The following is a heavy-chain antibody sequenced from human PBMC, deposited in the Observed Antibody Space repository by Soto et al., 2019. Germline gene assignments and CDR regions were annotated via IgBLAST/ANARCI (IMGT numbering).Heavy chain of an antibody. CDR3: ARVGSIRAVRPFAY. V-gene: IGHV4-30-4*01. D-gene: IGHD6-6*01. CDR1: GGSISSGDYY. J-gene: IGHJ4*02. CDR2: IYYSGST. Sequence: QVQLQESGPGLVKPSQTLSLTCTVSGGSISSGDYYWSWIRQPPGKGLEWIGYIYYSGSTSYNPSVEYRVTISLDTSKNQVSLRRSAVPAADPAVYYCARVGSIRAVRPFAYLRQGNLVTVSP.